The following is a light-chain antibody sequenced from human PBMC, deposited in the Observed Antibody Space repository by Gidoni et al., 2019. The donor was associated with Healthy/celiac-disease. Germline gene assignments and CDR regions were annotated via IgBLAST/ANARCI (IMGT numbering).Light chain of an antibody. V-gene: IGLV2-14*01. CDR2: EVS. CDR1: SSDVGGYNY. Sequence: QTAQTQPASVSGSPGQSITISCTGTSSDVGGYNYVSWYQQHPGKAPNLMIYEVSNRPSGVSNRFSGSKSGNTASLTISGLQAEDEADYYCSSYTSSSTPVFGGGTKLTVL. CDR3: SSYTSSSTPV. J-gene: IGLJ3*02.